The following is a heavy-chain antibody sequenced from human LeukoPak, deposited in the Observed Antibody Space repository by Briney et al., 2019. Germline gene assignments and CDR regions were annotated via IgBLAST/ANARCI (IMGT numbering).Heavy chain of an antibody. J-gene: IGHJ6*03. CDR2: ISTYNGNT. D-gene: IGHD5-24*01. CDR3: ARGSRGMATIYYYMDV. CDR1: GYGFTSFG. Sequence: ASVKVSCKASGYGFTSFGISWVRQAPGQGLEWMAWISTYNGNTNYAQKFQGRVTVTTDTSTSTAYMDLRSLRSEDTAVYYCARGSRGMATIYYYMDVWGKGTTVTVSS. V-gene: IGHV1-18*01.